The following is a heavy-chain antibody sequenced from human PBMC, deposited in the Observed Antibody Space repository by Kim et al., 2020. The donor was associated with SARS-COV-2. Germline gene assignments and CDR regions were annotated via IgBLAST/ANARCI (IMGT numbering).Heavy chain of an antibody. CDR1: ESTFSKDA. J-gene: IGHJ3*02. Sequence: GGSLRLSCAVSESTFSKDAVTWVRQAPGKGLDWFALISCSGDTTYSADSVKGRFTISRDNSKNMIYLQMHILRAEDTAVYHCATERGHNSNDALEIWGQGTMVTVSS. D-gene: IGHD7-27*01. CDR3: ATERGHNSNDALEI. CDR2: ISCSGDTT. V-gene: IGHV3-23*01.